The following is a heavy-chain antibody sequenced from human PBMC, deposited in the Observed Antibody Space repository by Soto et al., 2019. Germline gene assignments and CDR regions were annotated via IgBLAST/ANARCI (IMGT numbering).Heavy chain of an antibody. D-gene: IGHD2-2*01. Sequence: QVQLVESGGGVVQPGRSLRLSCAASGFTFSSYGMHWVRQAPGKGLEWVAVIWYDGSNKYYADSVKGRFTISRDNSKNTLYLQMNSLRAEYTAVYYCARDGGYCSSTSCQGGFDYWGQGTLVTVSS. CDR2: IWYDGSNK. CDR1: GFTFSSYG. CDR3: ARDGGYCSSTSCQGGFDY. J-gene: IGHJ4*02. V-gene: IGHV3-33*01.